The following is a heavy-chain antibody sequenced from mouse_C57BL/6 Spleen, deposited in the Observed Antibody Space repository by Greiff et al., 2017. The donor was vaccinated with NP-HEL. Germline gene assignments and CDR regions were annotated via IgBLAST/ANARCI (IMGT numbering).Heavy chain of an antibody. Sequence: VQRVESGAELVRPGTSVKVSCKASGYAFTNYLIEWVKQRPGQGLEWIGVINPGSGGTNYNEKFKGKATLTADKSSSTAYMQLSSLTSEDSAVYFCARPTGTRAMDYWGQGTSVTVSS. D-gene: IGHD4-1*02. CDR2: INPGSGGT. CDR1: GYAFTNYL. J-gene: IGHJ4*01. V-gene: IGHV1-54*01. CDR3: ARPTGTRAMDY.